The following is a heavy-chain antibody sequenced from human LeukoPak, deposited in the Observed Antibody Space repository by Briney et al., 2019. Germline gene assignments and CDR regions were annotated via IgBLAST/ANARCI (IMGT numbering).Heavy chain of an antibody. J-gene: IGHJ4*02. CDR2: TSATGGST. V-gene: IGHV3-23*01. CDR1: GFTFSNYA. D-gene: IGHD3-9*01. CDR3: ERGGLDWLLYSKFDY. Sequence: GGSLRLSCVASGFTFSNYAMIWVRQAPGKGLEWVSATSATGGSTYYADSVKGRFTISRDNSKKTLYLQMNSLTVEDTAVYYCERGGLDWLLYSKFDYWGQGTLVTASS.